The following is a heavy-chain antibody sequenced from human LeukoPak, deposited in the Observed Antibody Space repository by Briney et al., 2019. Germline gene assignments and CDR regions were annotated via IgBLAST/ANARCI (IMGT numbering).Heavy chain of an antibody. J-gene: IGHJ5*02. V-gene: IGHV3-23*01. CDR3: AKGGSGAGDSYNWFDP. CDR2: ISGSGGST. CDR1: GFTFSSYA. D-gene: IGHD7-27*01. Sequence: PGGSLRLSCAASGFTFSSYAMSWVHQAPGKGLEWVSAISGSGGSTYYADSVKGRFTISRDNSKNTLYLQMNSLRAEDTAVYYCAKGGSGAGDSYNWFDPWGQGTLVTVSS.